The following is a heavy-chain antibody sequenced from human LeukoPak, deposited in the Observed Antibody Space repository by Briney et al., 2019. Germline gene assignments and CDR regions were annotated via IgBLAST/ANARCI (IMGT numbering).Heavy chain of an antibody. CDR1: GGSISSSSYY. CDR3: AREMGEYYYDSSGYYDAFDI. CDR2: IYYSGST. J-gene: IGHJ3*02. V-gene: IGHV4-39*07. D-gene: IGHD3-22*01. Sequence: SETLSLTCTVSGGSISSSSYYWGWIRQPPGKGLEWIGSIYYSGSTYYNPSLKSRVTISVDTSKNQFSLKLSSVTAADTAVYYCAREMGEYYYDSSGYYDAFDIWGRGTMVTVSS.